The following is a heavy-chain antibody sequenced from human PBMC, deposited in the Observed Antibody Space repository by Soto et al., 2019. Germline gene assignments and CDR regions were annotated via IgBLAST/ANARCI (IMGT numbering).Heavy chain of an antibody. CDR1: GDSTSRGGYY. Sequence: PSEPLSLTCRVSGDSTSRGGYYWSWIRQHPGKGLEWIGYIYWSGNTYFNPSLKSRVSISLGTSSNQFSLNLTSVTAADTAVYYCARGAAEYGQAFDIWGQVTMVP. D-gene: IGHD4-17*01. CDR2: IYWSGNT. CDR3: ARGAAEYGQAFDI. J-gene: IGHJ3*02. V-gene: IGHV4-31*03.